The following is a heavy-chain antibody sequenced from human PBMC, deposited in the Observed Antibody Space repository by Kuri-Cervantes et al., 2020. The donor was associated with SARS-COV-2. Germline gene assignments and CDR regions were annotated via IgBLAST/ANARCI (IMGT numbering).Heavy chain of an antibody. CDR2: INPSGGST. J-gene: IGHJ6*02. CDR3: ARDLTVTLSYYYYYGMDV. D-gene: IGHD4-11*01. CDR1: GYTFTSYY. V-gene: IGHV1-46*01. Sequence: ASVTVSCKASGYTFTSYYMHWVRQAPGQGLEWMGIINPSGGSTSYAQKFQGRVTMTRDTSTSTVYMELSSLRSEDTAVYHCARDLTVTLSYYYYYGMDVWGQGPTVTVSS.